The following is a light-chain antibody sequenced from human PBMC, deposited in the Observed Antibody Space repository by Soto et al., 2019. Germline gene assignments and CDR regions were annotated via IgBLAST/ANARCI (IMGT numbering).Light chain of an antibody. V-gene: IGLV6-57*02. CDR3: QSYDSDSQGV. CDR2: EDN. J-gene: IGLJ3*02. CDR1: GGSIASNY. Sequence: NFMLTQPHSVSDSPGKTVTISCTGSGGSIASNYVQWYQQRPGSAPTIVIFEDNQRPSGVPDRFSGSIDTSSNSASLTISGLKTEDEADYCCQSYDSDSQGVFGGGTKVTVL.